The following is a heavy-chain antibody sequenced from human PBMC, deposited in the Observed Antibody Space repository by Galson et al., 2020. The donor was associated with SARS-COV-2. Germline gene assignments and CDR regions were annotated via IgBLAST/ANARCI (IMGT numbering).Heavy chain of an antibody. Sequence: SETLSLTCTVSGGSISSYYWSWIRQPPGKGLEWIGYIYYSGSTNYNPSLKSRVTISVDTSKNQFSLKLSSVTAADTAVYYCARSWNTGYSSGWDYWGQGTLVTVSS. CDR1: GGSISSYY. V-gene: IGHV4-59*13. J-gene: IGHJ4*02. CDR2: IYYSGST. CDR3: ARSWNTGYSSGWDY. D-gene: IGHD6-19*01.